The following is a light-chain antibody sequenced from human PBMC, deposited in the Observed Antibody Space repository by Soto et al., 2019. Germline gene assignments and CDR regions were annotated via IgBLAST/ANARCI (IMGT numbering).Light chain of an antibody. CDR3: SSFTSSSTLAV. CDR1: SSDVGGYNY. Sequence: QSALTQPASMSGSPGQSITISCTGTSSDVGGYNYVSWYQQHPGKAPKLVIYEVSNWPSGVSNRFSGSKSGNTASLTISGLQAEDEADYYCSSFTSSSTLAVFGGGTKLTVL. CDR2: EVS. J-gene: IGLJ2*01. V-gene: IGLV2-14*01.